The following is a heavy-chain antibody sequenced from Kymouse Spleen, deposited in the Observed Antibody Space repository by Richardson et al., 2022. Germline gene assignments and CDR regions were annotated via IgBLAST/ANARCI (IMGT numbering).Heavy chain of an antibody. Sequence: QLQLQESGPGLVKPSETLSLTCTVSGGSISSSSYYWGWIRQPPGKGLEWIGSIYYSGSTYYNPSLKSRVTISVDTSKNQFSLKLSSVTAADTAVYYCARQTIFGVVPYWGQGTLVTVSS. J-gene: IGHJ4*02. CDR1: GGSISSSSYY. CDR3: ARQTIFGVVPY. D-gene: IGHD3-3*01. V-gene: IGHV4-39*01. CDR2: IYYSGST.